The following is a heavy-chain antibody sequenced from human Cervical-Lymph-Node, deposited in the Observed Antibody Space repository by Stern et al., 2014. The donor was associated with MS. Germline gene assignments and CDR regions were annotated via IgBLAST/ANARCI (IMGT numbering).Heavy chain of an antibody. J-gene: IGHJ3*02. CDR3: ARFYSSSSFADAFDI. D-gene: IGHD6-6*01. V-gene: IGHV2-70*01. Sequence: QVTLRESGPALVKPTQTLTLTCTFSGFSLTTSGMCVSWIRQPPGQAIEWLAFIDWDDDKSYNTSLKTRLTISKDTSKNQVVLTMTNMDPVDTATYYCARFYSSSSFADAFDIWGQGTMVTVSS. CDR2: IDWDDDK. CDR1: GFSLTTSGMC.